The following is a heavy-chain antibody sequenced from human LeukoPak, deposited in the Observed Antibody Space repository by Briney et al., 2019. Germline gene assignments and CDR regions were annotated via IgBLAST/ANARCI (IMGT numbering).Heavy chain of an antibody. D-gene: IGHD2-2*01. CDR2: ISGSGGST. J-gene: IGHJ4*02. Sequence: GGSLRLSCAASGFTFSSYAMSWVRQAPGKGLEGVSAISGSGGSTYYADSVKGRFTISRDNSKNTLYLQMNSLRAEDTAVYYCAKDLVPAARGYYFDYWGQGTLVTASS. CDR3: AKDLVPAARGYYFDY. CDR1: GFTFSSYA. V-gene: IGHV3-23*01.